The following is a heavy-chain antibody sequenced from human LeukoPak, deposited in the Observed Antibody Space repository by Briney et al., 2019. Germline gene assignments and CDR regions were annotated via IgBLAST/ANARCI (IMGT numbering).Heavy chain of an antibody. V-gene: IGHV3-7*01. Sequence: PGGSLRLSCAASGFTFSDYWMTWVRQAPGKGLEWVANIKRDGSEKYYVDSVKGRFTISRDNSKNTLYLQMNSLRAEDTAVYYCAKDQNTVTSGYWGQGTLVTVSS. CDR1: GFTFSDYW. J-gene: IGHJ4*02. CDR2: IKRDGSEK. CDR3: AKDQNTVTSGY. D-gene: IGHD4-11*01.